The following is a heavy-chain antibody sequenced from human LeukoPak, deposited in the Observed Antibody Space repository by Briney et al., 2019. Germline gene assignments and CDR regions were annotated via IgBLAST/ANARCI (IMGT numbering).Heavy chain of an antibody. V-gene: IGHV3-7*01. D-gene: IGHD6-13*01. CDR3: ARTYSSSWYYWFDP. CDR1: EFTFSTYW. J-gene: IGHJ5*02. CDR2: IKQDGSEK. Sequence: GGSLRLSCAASEFTFSTYWMSWVRQAPGKGLEWVADIKQDGSEKYYVHSVKGRFTISRQNAKDSLFLQMNSLRAEDTAVYYCARTYSSSWYYWFDPWGQGTLVTVSS.